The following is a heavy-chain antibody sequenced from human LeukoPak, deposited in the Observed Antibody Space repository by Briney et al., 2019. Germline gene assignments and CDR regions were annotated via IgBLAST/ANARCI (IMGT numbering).Heavy chain of an antibody. CDR3: AKRSRLRLGEILDY. V-gene: IGHV3-23*01. J-gene: IGHJ4*02. Sequence: PGGSLRLSCAASGFTFSSYAMSWVRQAPGKGLELVSAISGSGGSTYYADSVKGRFTISRDNSKNTLYLQMNSPRAEDTAVYCCAKRSRLRLGEILDYWGQGTLVTVSS. D-gene: IGHD3-16*01. CDR2: ISGSGGST. CDR1: GFTFSSYA.